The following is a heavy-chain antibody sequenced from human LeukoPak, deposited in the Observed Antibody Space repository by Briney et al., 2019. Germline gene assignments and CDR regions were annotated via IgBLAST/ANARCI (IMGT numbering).Heavy chain of an antibody. D-gene: IGHD3-10*01. J-gene: IGHJ4*02. V-gene: IGHV3-9*01. CDR1: GFTFDDYA. Sequence: PGRSLRLSCAASGFTFDDYAMHWVRQAPGKRLEWVTGISWNSGGIGYADSVKGRFTISRDNAKNSLYLQMNSLRAEDTALYYCAKDRYYYGSGSYAGGTGGFDYWGQGTLVTVSS. CDR2: ISWNSGGI. CDR3: AKDRYYYGSGSYAGGTGGFDY.